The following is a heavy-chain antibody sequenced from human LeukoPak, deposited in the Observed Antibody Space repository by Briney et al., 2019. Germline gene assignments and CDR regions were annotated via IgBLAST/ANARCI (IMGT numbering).Heavy chain of an antibody. CDR3: ARQDGRALYYFDY. V-gene: IGHV5-51*01. J-gene: IGHJ4*02. D-gene: IGHD5-24*01. Sequence: GESLKISCKGLGYSFSSYWNAWVRQRPGKGLEWMGIIYPADSDTRYSPSFQGQVTISADKSTSTAYLQWSSLKASDTAMYYCARQDGRALYYFDYWGQGTLVTVSS. CDR1: GYSFSSYW. CDR2: IYPADSDT.